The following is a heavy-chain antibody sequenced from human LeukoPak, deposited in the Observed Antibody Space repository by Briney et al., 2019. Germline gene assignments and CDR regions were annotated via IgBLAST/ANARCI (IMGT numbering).Heavy chain of an antibody. CDR2: IYSGGST. Sequence: GGSLGLSCAASGFTVSSNYMSWVRQAPGEGLEWVSVIYSGGSTYYADSVKGRFTISRDNSKNTLYLQMNSLRAEDTAVYYCARKDYYDIGNYGMDVWGQGTTVTVSS. J-gene: IGHJ6*02. CDR3: ARKDYYDIGNYGMDV. D-gene: IGHD3-22*01. V-gene: IGHV3-66*01. CDR1: GFTVSSNY.